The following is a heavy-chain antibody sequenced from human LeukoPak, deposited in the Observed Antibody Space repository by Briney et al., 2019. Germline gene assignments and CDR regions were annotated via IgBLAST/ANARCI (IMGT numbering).Heavy chain of an antibody. J-gene: IGHJ4*02. CDR1: GGSISSYY. V-gene: IGHV4-4*07. CDR3: GCGDSAITVDY. Sequence: SETLSLTCTVSGGSISSYYWSWIRQPAGKGLEWIGRIYISGSTNYNPSLKSRVTMSVDTSKNQFSLKLSSVTAADTAVYYCGCGDSAITVDYWGQGTLVTVSS. CDR2: IYISGST. D-gene: IGHD2-21*02.